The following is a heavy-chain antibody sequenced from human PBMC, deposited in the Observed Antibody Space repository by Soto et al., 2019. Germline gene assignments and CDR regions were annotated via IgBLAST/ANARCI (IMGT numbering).Heavy chain of an antibody. J-gene: IGHJ4*02. CDR1: GGSMRNYF. Sequence: ETLSLTCTVSGGSMRNYFWTWIRQPPGKGLEWIGYIHYSGTTTFFPSYNPSLRSRVTISEDTSKNQFSLKLLSVTTADTAVYFCAAGEASSRNLAPYYLDFWGQGTLVTVSS. V-gene: IGHV4-59*01. CDR2: IHYSGTT. D-gene: IGHD6-13*01. CDR3: AAGEASSRNLAPYYLDF.